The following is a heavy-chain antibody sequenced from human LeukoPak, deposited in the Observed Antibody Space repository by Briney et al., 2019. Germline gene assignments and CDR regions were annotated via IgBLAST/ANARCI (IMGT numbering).Heavy chain of an antibody. CDR2: ISGSGNAK. CDR1: GFSFSSYS. V-gene: IGHV3-48*01. Sequence: PGGSLRLSCAASGFSFSSYSMNWVRQAPGKGLEWVSYISGSGNAKHYTDSVKGRFTISRDNAKNALYLQMNSLRAEDTAVYFCARDYLYAFDYWGQGTLVTVSS. CDR3: ARDYLYAFDY. J-gene: IGHJ4*02. D-gene: IGHD2-2*01.